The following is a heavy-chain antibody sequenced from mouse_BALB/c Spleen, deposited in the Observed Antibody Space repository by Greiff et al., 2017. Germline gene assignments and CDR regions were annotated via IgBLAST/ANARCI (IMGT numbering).Heavy chain of an antibody. V-gene: IGHV1-7*01. CDR3: ARGGTARALYYFDY. CDR1: GYTFTSYW. D-gene: IGHD3-2*01. J-gene: IGHJ2*01. Sequence: VKLMESGAELAKPGASVKMSCKASGYTFTSYWMHWVKQRPGQGLEWIGYINPSTGYTEYNQKFKDKATLTADKSSSTAYMQLSSLTSEDSAVYYCARGGTARALYYFDYWGQGTTLTVSS. CDR2: INPSTGYT.